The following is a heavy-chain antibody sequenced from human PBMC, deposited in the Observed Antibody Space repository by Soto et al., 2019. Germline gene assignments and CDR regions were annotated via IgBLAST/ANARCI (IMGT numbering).Heavy chain of an antibody. CDR3: AKFLRGVTESAPFDY. V-gene: IGHV3-23*01. CDR1: GFTFSSYA. Sequence: GGSLRLSCAASGFTFSSYAMSWVRQAPGKGLEWVSAISGSGGSTYYADSVKGRFTISRDNSKNTLYLQMNSLRAEDTAVYYCAKFLRGVTESAPFDYWGQGTLVTVSS. D-gene: IGHD2-21*02. J-gene: IGHJ4*02. CDR2: ISGSGGST.